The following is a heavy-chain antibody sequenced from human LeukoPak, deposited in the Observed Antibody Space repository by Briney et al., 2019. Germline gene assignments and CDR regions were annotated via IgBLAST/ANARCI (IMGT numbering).Heavy chain of an antibody. J-gene: IGHJ4*02. D-gene: IGHD6-19*01. CDR3: AKDVVGQQWPENY. CDR2: ISYDGSNK. V-gene: IGHV3-30*04. Sequence: PGGSLRLSCAASGFTFSSYAMHWVRQAPGKGLEWVAVISYDGSNKYYADSVKGRFTISRDNSKNTLFLQMNNLRPDDTAVYYCAKDVVGQQWPENYWGQATLVTVSS. CDR1: GFTFSSYA.